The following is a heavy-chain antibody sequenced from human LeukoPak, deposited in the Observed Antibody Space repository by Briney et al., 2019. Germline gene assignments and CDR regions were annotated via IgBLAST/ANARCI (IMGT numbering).Heavy chain of an antibody. CDR2: IYYSGST. CDR3: ARDYGDYGWFDP. V-gene: IGHV4-59*01. Sequence: SETPSLTCTVSGGSISSYYWSWIRQPPGKGLEWIGYIYYSGSTNYNPSLKSRVTISVDTSKNQFSLKLSPVTAADTAVYYCARDYGDYGWFDPWGQGTLVTVSS. J-gene: IGHJ5*02. D-gene: IGHD4-17*01. CDR1: GGSISSYY.